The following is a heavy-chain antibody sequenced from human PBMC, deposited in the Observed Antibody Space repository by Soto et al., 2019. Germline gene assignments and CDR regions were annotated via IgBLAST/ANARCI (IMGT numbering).Heavy chain of an antibody. J-gene: IGHJ4*02. CDR2: ISGSGGST. V-gene: IGHV3-23*01. D-gene: IGHD3-22*01. CDR3: AKREYYDRSGYSYDY. Sequence: EVQLLEYGGGLVQPGGSLRLSCAASGFTFSSYAMSWVRQAPGNGLEWVSAISGSGGSTYYADSVKGRFTISRDNSKNALYLQMNSLRAEYTAVYYCAKREYYDRSGYSYDYCGQGPMVTVAS. CDR1: GFTFSSYA.